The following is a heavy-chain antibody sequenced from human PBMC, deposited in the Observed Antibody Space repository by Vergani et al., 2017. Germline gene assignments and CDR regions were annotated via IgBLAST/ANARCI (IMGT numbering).Heavy chain of an antibody. CDR2: IWYDGSNK. J-gene: IGHJ5*01. CDR1: GFTFSSHG. Sequence: QVQLVESEGGVVQPGWSLTLSCVASGFTFSSHGMHWVRQAPGKGLEWVAGIWYDGSNKYYGDSVKGRFTISRDNSKNTLYLQMNSLRVEETAVYYCARWGNEKRLDSWGKGTLVTVSS. CDR3: ARWGNEKRLDS. V-gene: IGHV3-33*01. D-gene: IGHD1-1*01.